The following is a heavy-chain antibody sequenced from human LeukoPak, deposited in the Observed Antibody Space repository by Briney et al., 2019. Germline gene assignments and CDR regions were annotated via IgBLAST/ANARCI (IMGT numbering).Heavy chain of an antibody. CDR1: GFTFSSYA. CDR2: IRATAGTT. Sequence: GGSLRLSCAASGFTFSSYAMTWVRQAPGKGLQWVSTIRATAGTTYYADSVQGRFTISRDNSKNTVFLQMNSLRAEDTAVYYCARAGTRGGYCSSTSCLNAFDIWGQGTMVTVSS. CDR3: ARAGTRGGYCSSTSCLNAFDI. V-gene: IGHV3-23*01. J-gene: IGHJ3*02. D-gene: IGHD2-2*01.